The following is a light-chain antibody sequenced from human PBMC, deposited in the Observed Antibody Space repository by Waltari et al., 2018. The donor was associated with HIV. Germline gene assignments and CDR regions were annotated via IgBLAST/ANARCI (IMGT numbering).Light chain of an antibody. CDR2: QDS. CDR3: QAWDSTTAAV. J-gene: IGLJ1*01. CDR1: KLGDNY. Sequence: SYELTQPPSVSVSPGQTASITCSGDKLGDNYASGYQQKPGPSPVLVIYQDSKRPSGTAERLSVSNSGNTATLTICGTQAMDEADYYCQAWDSTTAAVFGTGTKVTVL. V-gene: IGLV3-1*01.